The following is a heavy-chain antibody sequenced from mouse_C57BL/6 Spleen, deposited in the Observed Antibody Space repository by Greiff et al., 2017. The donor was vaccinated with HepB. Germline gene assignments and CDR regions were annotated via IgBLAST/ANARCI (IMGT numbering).Heavy chain of an antibody. CDR1: GYTFTSYW. V-gene: IGHV1-53*01. CDR2: INPSNGGT. Sequence: QVHVKQPGTELVKPGASVKLSCKASGYTFTSYWMHWVKQRPGQGLEWIGNINPSNGGTNYNEKFKSKATLTVDKSSSTAYMQLSSLTSEDSAVYFCASPHYYGSSYDGFWGQGTLVTVSA. J-gene: IGHJ3*01. D-gene: IGHD1-1*01. CDR3: ASPHYYGSSYDGF.